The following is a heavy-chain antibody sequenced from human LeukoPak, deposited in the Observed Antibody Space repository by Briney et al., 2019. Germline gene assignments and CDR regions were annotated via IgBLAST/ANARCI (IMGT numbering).Heavy chain of an antibody. CDR3: ARDQDDYVWGSYRPGGAFDI. CDR2: IYSGGST. V-gene: IGHV3-53*01. D-gene: IGHD3-16*02. J-gene: IGHJ3*02. Sequence: GGSLRLSCAASGFTVSSNYMSWVRQAPGKGLEWVSVIYSGGSTFYADSVKGRFTISRDNAKNSLYLQMNSLRAEDTAVYYCARDQDDYVWGSYRPGGAFDIWGQGTMVTVSS. CDR1: GFTVSSNY.